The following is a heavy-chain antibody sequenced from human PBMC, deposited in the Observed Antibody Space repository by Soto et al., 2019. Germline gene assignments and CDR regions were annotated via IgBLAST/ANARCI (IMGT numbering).Heavy chain of an antibody. V-gene: IGHV3-33*01. Sequence: GGSLRLSCAASGFTFSSYGMHWVRQAPGKGLEWVAVIWYDGSNKYYADSVKGRFTISRDNSKNTLYLQVNSLRAEDTAVHYCARDGGYCSSTSCYKFGFDYWGQGTLVTVSS. CDR2: IWYDGSNK. J-gene: IGHJ4*02. CDR3: ARDGGYCSSTSCYKFGFDY. CDR1: GFTFSSYG. D-gene: IGHD2-2*02.